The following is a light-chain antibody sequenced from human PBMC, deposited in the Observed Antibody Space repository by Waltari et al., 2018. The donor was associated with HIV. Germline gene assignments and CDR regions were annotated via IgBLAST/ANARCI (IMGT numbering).Light chain of an antibody. CDR2: WAS. Sequence: DIVMTQSPDSLAVSLGARATIHCKSSHTVLYSFNNKNYLGWYQQRTGQPPKLLIYWASTRESGVPDRFSGSGSGTDFTLTISSLQAEDVAVYYCQQYYSNPWTFGQGTKVEIK. CDR1: HTVLYSFNNKNY. J-gene: IGKJ1*01. V-gene: IGKV4-1*01. CDR3: QQYYSNPWT.